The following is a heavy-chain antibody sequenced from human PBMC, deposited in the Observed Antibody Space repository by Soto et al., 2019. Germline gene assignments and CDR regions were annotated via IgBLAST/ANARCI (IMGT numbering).Heavy chain of an antibody. J-gene: IGHJ6*02. V-gene: IGHV1-46*04. CDR3: ASRSSSASYYYYGMDV. Sequence: QVQLVQSGAEVKKPGASVKVSCKASRYTVTSYYMHWVRQAPGQGLEWMGIINPSGGSTSYAQKLQGRVTMIRDTSTSTVSLELSRLRSEDTAVYCCASRSSSASYYYYGMDVWGQGTTVTVSS. D-gene: IGHD6-6*01. CDR2: INPSGGST. CDR1: RYTVTSYY.